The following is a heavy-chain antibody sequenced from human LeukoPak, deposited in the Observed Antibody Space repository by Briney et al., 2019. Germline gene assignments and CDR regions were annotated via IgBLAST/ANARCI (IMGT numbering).Heavy chain of an antibody. CDR2: INPNSGNR. Sequence: ASVKVSCKASGYTFTSLDINWVRQAPGQGLEWMGWINPNSGNRGYAQKFQGRVTMTRNTSISTAYMELSSLRSEDTAVYYCARGGGCSGGSCYSGWFDPWGQGTLVTVSS. D-gene: IGHD2-15*01. J-gene: IGHJ5*02. CDR1: GYTFTSLD. CDR3: ARGGGCSGGSCYSGWFDP. V-gene: IGHV1-8*02.